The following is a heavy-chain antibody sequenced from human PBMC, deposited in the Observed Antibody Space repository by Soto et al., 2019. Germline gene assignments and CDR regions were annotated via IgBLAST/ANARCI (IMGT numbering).Heavy chain of an antibody. J-gene: IGHJ5*02. CDR3: ARGSSVLRYFDWLSP. Sequence: ASVKVSCKTSGYIMTTYDITWVRQAPGQGPEWIGWISAYSGSANYARKFQGRVTLTTDTSTSTAYMELRSLRSDDTAVYYCARGSSVLRYFDWLSPWGQGTLVTVSS. V-gene: IGHV1-18*01. CDR2: ISAYSGSA. D-gene: IGHD3-9*01. CDR1: GYIMTTYD.